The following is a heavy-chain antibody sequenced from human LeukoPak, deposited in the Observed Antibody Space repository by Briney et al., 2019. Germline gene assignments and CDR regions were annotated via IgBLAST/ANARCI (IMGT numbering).Heavy chain of an antibody. CDR1: GFTFSSYG. V-gene: IGHV3-30*02. Sequence: GGSLRLSCAASGFTFSSYGMHWVRQAPGKGLEWVAFIRYDGSNKYYADSVKGRFTISRDNSKNTLYLQMNSLRAEDTAVYYCAKGRVGATKPFDYWGQGTLVTVSS. CDR3: AKGRVGATKPFDY. CDR2: IRYDGSNK. D-gene: IGHD1-26*01. J-gene: IGHJ4*02.